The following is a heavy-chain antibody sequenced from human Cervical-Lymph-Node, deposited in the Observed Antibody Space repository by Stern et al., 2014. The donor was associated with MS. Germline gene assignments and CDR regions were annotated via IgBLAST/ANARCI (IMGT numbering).Heavy chain of an antibody. D-gene: IGHD3-10*01. Sequence: VQLVESGAEVQKPGSSVKVSCRASGGTFSSSDISWVLQAPGQGLEWMAGNIHIIGTANDAQKYQGRLTITADESTSTAYMELSSLRSEDTAIYYCALGGFGHYFEYWGQGTLVTVSS. CDR3: ALGGFGHYFEY. J-gene: IGHJ4*02. CDR2: NIHIIGTA. V-gene: IGHV1-69*01. CDR1: GGTFSSSD.